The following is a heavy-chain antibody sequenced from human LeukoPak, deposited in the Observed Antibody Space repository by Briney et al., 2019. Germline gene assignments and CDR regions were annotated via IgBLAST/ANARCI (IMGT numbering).Heavy chain of an antibody. Sequence: SETLSLTCAVYGGSFSGYYWSWIRQPPGKGLEWIGEINHSGSTSYNPSLKSRVTISVDTSKNQFSLKLSSVTAADTAVYYCARVAFANVDTAMVNWFDPWGQGTLVTVSS. CDR3: ARVAFANVDTAMVNWFDP. D-gene: IGHD5-18*01. CDR2: INHSGST. CDR1: GGSFSGYY. J-gene: IGHJ5*02. V-gene: IGHV4-34*01.